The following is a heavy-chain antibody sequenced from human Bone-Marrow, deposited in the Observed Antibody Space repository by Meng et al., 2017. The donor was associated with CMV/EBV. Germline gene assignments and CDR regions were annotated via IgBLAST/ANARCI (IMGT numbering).Heavy chain of an antibody. CDR3: ARASSGSYNLFDY. CDR1: GGTFSSYA. Sequence: AVKVSCKASGGTFSSYAISWVRQAPGQGLEWMGGIIPIFGTANYARKFQGRVTITTDESTSTAYMELSSLRSEDTAVYYCARASSGSYNLFDYWGQGTLVTVSS. D-gene: IGHD1-26*01. J-gene: IGHJ4*02. CDR2: IIPIFGTA. V-gene: IGHV1-69*05.